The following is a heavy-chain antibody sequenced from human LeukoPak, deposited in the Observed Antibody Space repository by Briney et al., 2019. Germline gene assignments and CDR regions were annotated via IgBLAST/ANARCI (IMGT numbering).Heavy chain of an antibody. V-gene: IGHV3-23*01. D-gene: IGHD6-19*01. CDR3: ATPGPSYTSGFRWYFDL. J-gene: IGHJ2*01. CDR2: ISISGDET. Sequence: PGGSLILSCAASGFTFTSYAMSWVRQAPGKGLEWVSAISISGDETYYADSLKGRFTTSRDNSKNTLYLQMHSLRAEDTAVYYCATPGPSYTSGFRWYFDLWGRGTLVTVSS. CDR1: GFTFTSYA.